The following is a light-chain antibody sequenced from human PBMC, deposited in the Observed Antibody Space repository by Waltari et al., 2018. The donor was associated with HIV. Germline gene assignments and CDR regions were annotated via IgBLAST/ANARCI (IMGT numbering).Light chain of an antibody. V-gene: IGLV1-47*01. J-gene: IGLJ2*01. Sequence: QSVLTQPPSASGTPGQRITISCSGSSPNIGSTYVYWYQQLPGTAPKPLIYRNNQRPSGVPDRFSGSKSGTSASLAISGLRSEDEADYYCATWDDTLSGHVVFGGGTKLNVL. CDR2: RNN. CDR3: ATWDDTLSGHVV. CDR1: SPNIGSTY.